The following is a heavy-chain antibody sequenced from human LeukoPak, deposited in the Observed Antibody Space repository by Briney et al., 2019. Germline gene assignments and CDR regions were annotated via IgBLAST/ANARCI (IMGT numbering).Heavy chain of an antibody. Sequence: PSETLSLTCSVSGGSLSNYFGSWIRQPPGKGLEWIGYIYYSRSTKYKPSFKSRVTISVDTSKNKFSPKLSSVTVADTAGYYCATVRVVGATPDYWGQGTLVTVSS. CDR2: IYYSRST. CDR3: ATVRVVGATPDY. V-gene: IGHV4-59*01. CDR1: GGSLSNYF. D-gene: IGHD1-26*01. J-gene: IGHJ4*02.